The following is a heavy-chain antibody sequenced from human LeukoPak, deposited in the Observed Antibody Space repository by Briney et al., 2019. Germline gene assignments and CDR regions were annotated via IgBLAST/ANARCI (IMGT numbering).Heavy chain of an antibody. D-gene: IGHD2-15*01. CDR1: GYTFIGYY. Sequence: ASVKVSCKASGYTFIGYYMHWVRQAPGQGLEWMGRINPNSGGTNYAQKFQGRVTMTRDTSISTAYMELSRLRSDDTAVYYCARDLAPHYCSGGSCYSGHYYYYYYGMDVWGQGTTVTVSS. CDR2: INPNSGGT. J-gene: IGHJ6*02. V-gene: IGHV1-2*06. CDR3: ARDLAPHYCSGGSCYSGHYYYYYYGMDV.